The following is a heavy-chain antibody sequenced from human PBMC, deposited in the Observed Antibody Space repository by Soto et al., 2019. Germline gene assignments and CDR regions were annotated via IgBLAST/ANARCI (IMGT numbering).Heavy chain of an antibody. D-gene: IGHD3-9*01. Sequence: SGPTLVNPTQTLTLTCTFSGFSLSTSGVGVGWIRQPPGKALEWVALIYWDDDKRYSPSLKSRLTITKDTSKNQVVLTMTNMDPVDTATYYCAHIRRDFYDILTGYYDYFDYWGQGTLVTVSS. CDR1: GFSLSTSGVG. CDR3: AHIRRDFYDILTGYYDYFDY. CDR2: IYWDDDK. V-gene: IGHV2-5*02. J-gene: IGHJ4*02.